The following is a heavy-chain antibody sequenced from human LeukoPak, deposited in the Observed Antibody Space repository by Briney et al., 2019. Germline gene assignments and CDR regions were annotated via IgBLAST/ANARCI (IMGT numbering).Heavy chain of an antibody. D-gene: IGHD6-19*01. CDR3: AKAGSGGGAFDI. J-gene: IGHJ3*02. Sequence: ASVKVSCKASGYTFTSYHMHWVRQAPGQGLEWMGIINPSGDNTRYAQKLQGRVTMTTDTSTSTAYMELRSLRSDDTAVYYCAKAGSGGGAFDIWGQGTMVTVSS. CDR1: GYTFTSYH. V-gene: IGHV1-46*01. CDR2: INPSGDNT.